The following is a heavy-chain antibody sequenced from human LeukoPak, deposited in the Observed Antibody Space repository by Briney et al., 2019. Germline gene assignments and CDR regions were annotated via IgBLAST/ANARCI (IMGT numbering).Heavy chain of an antibody. Sequence: SETLSITCTVSDGSISTSGYFWGWIRQPPGKGLEWLGGIYYSGNTYFNPSLRSRVTISVDTSKNQFSLKLSSVTAADTAIYYCARHIHGSRYCISTSCYSADYWGQGTLVTVSS. CDR1: DGSISTSGYF. CDR2: IYYSGNT. V-gene: IGHV4-39*01. CDR3: ARHIHGSRYCISTSCYSADY. J-gene: IGHJ4*02. D-gene: IGHD2-2*01.